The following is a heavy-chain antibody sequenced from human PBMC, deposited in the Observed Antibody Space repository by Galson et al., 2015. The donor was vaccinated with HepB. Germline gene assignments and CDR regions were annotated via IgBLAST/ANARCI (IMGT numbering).Heavy chain of an antibody. J-gene: IGHJ3*02. Sequence: SVKVSCKASGYTFTSYYMHWVRQAPGQGLEWMGIINPSGGSTSYAQKFQGRVTMTRDTSTSTVYMELSSLRSEDTAVYYCARESRSYYDSSGYYGAFDIWGQGTMVTVSS. V-gene: IGHV1-46*01. D-gene: IGHD3-22*01. CDR2: INPSGGST. CDR3: ARESRSYYDSSGYYGAFDI. CDR1: GYTFTSYY.